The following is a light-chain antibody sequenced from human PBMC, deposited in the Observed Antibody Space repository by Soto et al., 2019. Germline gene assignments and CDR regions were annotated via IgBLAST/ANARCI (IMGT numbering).Light chain of an antibody. Sequence: QSVLTQPASVSGSPGQSITISCTGTSSDVGGYNYVSWYQQHPNKAPKLMIYEVSNRPSGVSNRFSGSKSGNTASLTISGLQAEDEADYYCSSYTSSSKGVFGTGTKLTVL. CDR1: SSDVGGYNY. CDR3: SSYTSSSKGV. J-gene: IGLJ1*01. CDR2: EVS. V-gene: IGLV2-14*01.